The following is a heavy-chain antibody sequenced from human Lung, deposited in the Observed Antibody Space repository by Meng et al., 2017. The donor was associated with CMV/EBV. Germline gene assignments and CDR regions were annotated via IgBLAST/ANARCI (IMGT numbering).Heavy chain of an antibody. CDR1: GTFSSYA. CDR2: IIPFFGAA. D-gene: IGHD3-22*01. Sequence: GTFSSYAISWVRQAPGQGLEWMGGIIPFFGAANYAQKFRGRVTITTDEFTTTAYMELSSLRSEDTAVYYCASSYYYDSSGYVYFDYWGQGTLVTVSS. CDR3: ASSYYYDSSGYVYFDY. V-gene: IGHV1-69*05. J-gene: IGHJ4*02.